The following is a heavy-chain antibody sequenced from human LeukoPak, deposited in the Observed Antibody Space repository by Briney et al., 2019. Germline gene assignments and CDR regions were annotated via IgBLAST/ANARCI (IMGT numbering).Heavy chain of an antibody. J-gene: IGHJ4*02. D-gene: IGHD2-8*01. CDR3: AIDNNPNIVLMVYAFDY. CDR2: IKEDGSEK. CDR1: GFTFSSYW. V-gene: IGHV3-7*01. Sequence: GGSLRLSCAASGFTFSSYWMSWVRQAPGKGLEWVANIKEDGSEKYYVDSVKGRFTISRDNAKNSLYLQMNSLRAEDTAVHYCAIDNNPNIVLMVYAFDYWGQGTLVTVSS.